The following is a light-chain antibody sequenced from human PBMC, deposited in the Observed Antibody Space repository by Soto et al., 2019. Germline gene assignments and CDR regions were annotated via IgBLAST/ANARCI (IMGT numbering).Light chain of an antibody. CDR2: GNN. J-gene: IGLJ1*01. CDR1: SSNIGRNS. CDR3: AAWDDSLNEYV. V-gene: IGLV1-44*01. Sequence: QSVLTQAPTVSGTPGQRVTITCSGSSSNIGRNSVNWYQHLPGTAPKLLTHGNNHRPSGVPDRFSGSKSGTSASLAISGLQHEDEADYCSAAWDDSLNEYVFGDGTKGTVL.